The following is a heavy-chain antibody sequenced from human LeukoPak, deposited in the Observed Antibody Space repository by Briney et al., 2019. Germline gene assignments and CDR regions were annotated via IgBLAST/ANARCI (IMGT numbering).Heavy chain of an antibody. V-gene: IGHV4-59*01. Sequence: PSETLSLTCTVSGGSIRSYYWSWIRQPPGKGLEWIGYIYSSGSTNYNPSLKSRVTISVDTSKNQFSLKLSSVTAADTAVYYCARNGILSDSSGYYPVGVDYWGQGTLVTVSS. J-gene: IGHJ4*02. D-gene: IGHD3-22*01. CDR2: IYSSGST. CDR1: GGSIRSYY. CDR3: ARNGILSDSSGYYPVGVDY.